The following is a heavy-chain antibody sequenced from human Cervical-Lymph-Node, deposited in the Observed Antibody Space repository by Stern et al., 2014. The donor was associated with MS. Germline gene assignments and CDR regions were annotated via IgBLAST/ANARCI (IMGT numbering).Heavy chain of an antibody. J-gene: IGHJ3*02. CDR2: IYWDDDK. Sequence: ESGPTLVKPTQTLTLTCTFSGFSFNSTGVGVGWIRQPPGKALEWLAIIYWDDDKRYSQSLHSILTITKNPSKDQVVLTMTNLDPVDTATYFCAHRHGWLRAFDIWGPGTTVTVSS. CDR1: GFSFNSTGVG. D-gene: IGHD5-24*01. V-gene: IGHV2-5*02. CDR3: AHRHGWLRAFDI.